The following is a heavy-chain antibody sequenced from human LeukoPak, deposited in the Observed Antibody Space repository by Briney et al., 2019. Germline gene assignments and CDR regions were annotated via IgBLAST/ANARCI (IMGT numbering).Heavy chain of an antibody. CDR1: GFTFSSYW. D-gene: IGHD6-19*01. Sequence: GGSLRLSCAASGFTFSSYWMSWVRQAPGKGLEWVANIKQDGSEKYYVDSVKGRFTISRDNAKNSLYLQMNSLRAEDTAVYYCARESFSGWYAYYYGMDVWGQGTTVTVSS. CDR3: ARESFSGWYAYYYGMDV. J-gene: IGHJ6*02. V-gene: IGHV3-7*03. CDR2: IKQDGSEK.